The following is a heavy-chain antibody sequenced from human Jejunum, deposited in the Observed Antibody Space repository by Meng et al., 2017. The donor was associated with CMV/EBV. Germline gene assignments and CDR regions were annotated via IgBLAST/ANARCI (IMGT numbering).Heavy chain of an antibody. CDR1: GGSISSGDFY. Sequence: HGPLQESVPGLVKPSETLSLTCTVSGGSISSGDFYWSWVRQPPGKGLEWIGFIYFSGNTYYNPSLNSRVSISLNTSKNQFSLKLTSVTAADTALYYCTRCAITASVNFDHWGQGTLVTVSS. J-gene: IGHJ5*02. CDR2: IYFSGNT. D-gene: IGHD6-6*01. V-gene: IGHV4-30-4*01. CDR3: TRCAITASVNFDH.